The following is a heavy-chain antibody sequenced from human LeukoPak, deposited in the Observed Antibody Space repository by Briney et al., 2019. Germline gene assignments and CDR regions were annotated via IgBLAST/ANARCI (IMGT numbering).Heavy chain of an antibody. V-gene: IGHV4-59*01. D-gene: IGHD3-22*01. CDR3: ARDQVAYYDSSGYAFDI. J-gene: IGHJ3*02. Sequence: SETLPLTCTVSGGSISSYYWSWIRQPPGKGLEWIGYIYYSGSTNYNPSLKSRVTISVDTSKNQFSLKLSSVTAADTAVYYCARDQVAYYDSSGYAFDIWGQGTMVTVSS. CDR1: GGSISSYY. CDR2: IYYSGST.